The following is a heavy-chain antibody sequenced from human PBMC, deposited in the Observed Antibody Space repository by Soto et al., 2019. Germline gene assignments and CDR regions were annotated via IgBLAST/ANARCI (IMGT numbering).Heavy chain of an antibody. D-gene: IGHD2-15*01. CDR3: ARDHPGYCSGGSCYPEFYGMDV. Sequence: SETLSLTCTVSGGSISSGGYYWSWIRQHPGKGLEWIGYIYYSGSTYYNPSLKSRVTISVDTSKNQFSLKLSSVTAADTAVYYCARDHPGYCSGGSCYPEFYGMDVWDQGTTVTVSS. J-gene: IGHJ6*02. CDR1: GGSISSGGYY. V-gene: IGHV4-31*03. CDR2: IYYSGST.